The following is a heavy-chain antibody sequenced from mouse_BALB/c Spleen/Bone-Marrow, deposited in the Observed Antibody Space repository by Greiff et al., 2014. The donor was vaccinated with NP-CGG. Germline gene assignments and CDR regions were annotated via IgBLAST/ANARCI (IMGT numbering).Heavy chain of an antibody. CDR3: ARDRGVQGYAMDY. Sequence: DVQLVESGGGLVKPGGSLKLSCAASGFTFSDYYMYWVRQTPEKRLEWVATISDGSTYTYYPDSVKGRFTISRDSAKNNLYLQMSSLKSEDTALYYCARDRGVQGYAMDYWGQGTSVTVSS. J-gene: IGHJ4*01. V-gene: IGHV5-4*02. CDR1: GFTFSDYY. CDR2: ISDGSTYT. D-gene: IGHD2-14*01.